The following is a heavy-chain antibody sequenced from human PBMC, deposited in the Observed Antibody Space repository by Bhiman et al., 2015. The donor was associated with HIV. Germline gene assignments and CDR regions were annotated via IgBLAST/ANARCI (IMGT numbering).Heavy chain of an antibody. CDR2: VTSSSTYI. J-gene: IGHJ2*01. V-gene: IGHV3-21*02. Sequence: EVQLVESGGGLVKPGGSLRLSCAASGFTFSTYSMNWVRQAPGKGLEWVSSVTSSSTYISYADSVKGRFTISRDNAKNTLYLQMNSLRAEDTAVYYCAKDLALGSSWYFDLWGRGTLVTVSS. CDR1: GFTFSTYS. D-gene: IGHD6-6*01. CDR3: AKDLALGSSWYFDL.